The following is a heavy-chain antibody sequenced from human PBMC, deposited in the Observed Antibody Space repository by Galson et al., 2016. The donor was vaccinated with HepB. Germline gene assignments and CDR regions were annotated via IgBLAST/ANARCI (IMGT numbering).Heavy chain of an antibody. J-gene: IGHJ6*02. CDR3: AKLEGGLTYYGMDV. D-gene: IGHD2-15*01. CDR1: GFTFSSYA. Sequence: SLRLSCAASGFTFSSYAMTWVRQAPGKGLEWVSGIRHSGGRTYYADSVNGRFTITRDNSKNTLYLQMNSLRAEDTAVCYCAKLEGGLTYYGMDVWGHGTTVTVSS. CDR2: IRHSGGRT. V-gene: IGHV3-23*01.